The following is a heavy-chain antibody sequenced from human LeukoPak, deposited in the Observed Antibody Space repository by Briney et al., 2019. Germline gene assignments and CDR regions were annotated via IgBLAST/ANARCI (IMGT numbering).Heavy chain of an antibody. Sequence: GGSLRLSCAASGFTFSGYGMSWVRQAPGKGLEWVSAISGSGGSTYYADSVKGRFTISRDNSKNTLYLQMNSLRAEDTAVYYCARSIVVVTAIDYWGQGTLVTVSS. CDR1: GFTFSGYG. J-gene: IGHJ4*02. CDR3: ARSIVVVTAIDY. D-gene: IGHD2-21*02. CDR2: ISGSGGST. V-gene: IGHV3-23*01.